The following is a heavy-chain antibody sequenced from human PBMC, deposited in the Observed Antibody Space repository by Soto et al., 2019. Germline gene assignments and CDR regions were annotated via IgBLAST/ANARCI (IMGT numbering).Heavy chain of an antibody. D-gene: IGHD2-2*01. CDR1: GFTFNNYA. V-gene: IGHV3-23*01. Sequence: GGSLRLSCAASGFTFNNYAMSWVRQAPGKGLEWVSSINNGGDNIYYADSVKGRFTISRDNSKSTLYLQMDSLRAEDTAVYYCAKTFLARYRSSSICYDPADYFDYWGQGTLVTVSS. CDR3: AKTFLARYRSSSICYDPADYFDY. CDR2: INNGGDNI. J-gene: IGHJ4*02.